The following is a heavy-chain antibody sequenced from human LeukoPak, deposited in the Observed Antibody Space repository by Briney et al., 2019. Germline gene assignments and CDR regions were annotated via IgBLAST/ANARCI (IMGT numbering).Heavy chain of an antibody. D-gene: IGHD3-10*01. V-gene: IGHV1-69*04. CDR2: IIPILGIA. J-gene: IGHJ6*02. Sequence: ASVKVSCKASGGTFSSYAISWVRQAPGQGLEWMGRIIPILGIANYAQKFQGRVTITADKSTSTAYMELSSLRSEDTAVYYCARRKGSMVRGTPSNGMDVWGQGTTVTVSS. CDR3: ARRKGSMVRGTPSNGMDV. CDR1: GGTFSSYA.